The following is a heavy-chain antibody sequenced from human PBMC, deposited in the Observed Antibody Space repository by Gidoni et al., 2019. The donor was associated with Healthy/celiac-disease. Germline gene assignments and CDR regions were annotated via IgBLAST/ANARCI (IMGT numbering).Heavy chain of an antibody. Sequence: QLQLQASGPGLVKPSETLSLTCTVSGGSISSSSYYWGWIRQPPGTGLEWMGSIYYSGSTYYNPSLKSRVNISVDTSKNQFALKLSSVTAADTAVYYCARHRRYDSSGYYDLGAFDIWGQGTMVTVSS. D-gene: IGHD3-22*01. CDR2: IYYSGST. CDR3: ARHRRYDSSGYYDLGAFDI. V-gene: IGHV4-39*01. CDR1: GGSISSSSYY. J-gene: IGHJ3*02.